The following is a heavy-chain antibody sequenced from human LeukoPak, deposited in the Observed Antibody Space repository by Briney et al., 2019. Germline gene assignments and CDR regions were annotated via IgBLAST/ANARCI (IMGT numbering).Heavy chain of an antibody. CDR1: GYNFINYW. V-gene: IGHV5-51*01. D-gene: IGHD3-10*02. Sequence: GESLKISCQGSGYNFINYWIGWVRQVPGKGLESMGIIYPADYDTTYSPSFQGQVTISADKSICTVYLQCSSLKASDTAMYYCARQSRDCSKSRGYYFDYWGRGTLVTVSS. CDR2: IYPADYDT. CDR3: ARQSRDCSKSRGYYFDY. J-gene: IGHJ4*02.